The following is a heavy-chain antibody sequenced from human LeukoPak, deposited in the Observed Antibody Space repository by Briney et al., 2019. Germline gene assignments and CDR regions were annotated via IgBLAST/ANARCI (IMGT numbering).Heavy chain of an antibody. CDR1: GGTFSSYA. D-gene: IGHD4-17*01. CDR3: ATPGRYGDYVWDY. CDR2: IIPIFGTA. J-gene: IGHJ4*02. Sequence: GSSVKVSCKASGGTFSSYAISWVRQAPGQGLEWMGGIIPIFGTANYAQKFQGRVTMTEDTSTDTAYMELSSLRSEDTAVYYCATPGRYGDYVWDYWGQGTLVTVSS. V-gene: IGHV1-69*06.